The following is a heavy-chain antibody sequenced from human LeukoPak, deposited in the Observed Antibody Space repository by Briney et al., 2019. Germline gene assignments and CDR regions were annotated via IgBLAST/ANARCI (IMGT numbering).Heavy chain of an antibody. J-gene: IGHJ3*02. CDR1: GFTFSSYA. CDR2: ISGSGGST. Sequence: GGSLRLSCAASGFTFSSYAMSWVRQAPGKGLEWVSAISGSGGSTYYADSVKGRFTISRDNSKNTLYLQMDSLRAEDTAVYYCAKAGQNPLEAFDIWGQGTMVTVSS. V-gene: IGHV3-23*01. D-gene: IGHD1-14*01. CDR3: AKAGQNPLEAFDI.